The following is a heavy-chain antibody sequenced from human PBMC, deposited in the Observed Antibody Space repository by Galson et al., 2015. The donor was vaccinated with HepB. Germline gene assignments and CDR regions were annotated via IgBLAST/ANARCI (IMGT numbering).Heavy chain of an antibody. Sequence: SVKVSCKASGYTFTSYGISWVRQAPGQGLEWMGWISAYNGNTNYAQKLQGRVTMATDTSTSTAYMELRSLRSDDTAVYYCARMSELPYYYDSSGYYGDWGQGTLVTVSS. J-gene: IGHJ4*02. V-gene: IGHV1-18*04. D-gene: IGHD3-22*01. CDR3: ARMSELPYYYDSSGYYGD. CDR1: GYTFTSYG. CDR2: ISAYNGNT.